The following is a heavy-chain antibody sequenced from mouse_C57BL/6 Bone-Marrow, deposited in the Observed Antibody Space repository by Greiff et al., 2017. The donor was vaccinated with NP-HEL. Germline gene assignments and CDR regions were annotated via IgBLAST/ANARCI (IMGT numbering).Heavy chain of an antibody. CDR1: GYTFTSYW. J-gene: IGHJ2*01. CDR2: IYPGSGST. Sequence: VQLQQPGAELVKPGASVKMSCKASGYTFTSYWITWVKQRPGQGLEWIGDIYPGSGSTNYNEKFKSKSTLTVDTSSSTAYMQLSSMTSEDSAVYYCRYDYDDFDYWGQGTTLTVSS. D-gene: IGHD2-4*01. CDR3: RYDYDDFDY. V-gene: IGHV1-55*01.